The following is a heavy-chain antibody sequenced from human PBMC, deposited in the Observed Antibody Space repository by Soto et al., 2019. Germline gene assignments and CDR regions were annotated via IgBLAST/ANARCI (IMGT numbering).Heavy chain of an antibody. CDR2: INPNSGGT. D-gene: IGHD4-17*01. J-gene: IGHJ5*02. Sequence: ASVKVSCKASGYTFTGYYMHWVRQAPGQGLEWMGWINPNSGGTNYAQKFQGWVTMTRDTSISTAYMELSRLRSDDTAVYYCARGPIAPTTVTTMDWFDPWSQGTLVTVSS. V-gene: IGHV1-2*04. CDR3: ARGPIAPTTVTTMDWFDP. CDR1: GYTFTGYY.